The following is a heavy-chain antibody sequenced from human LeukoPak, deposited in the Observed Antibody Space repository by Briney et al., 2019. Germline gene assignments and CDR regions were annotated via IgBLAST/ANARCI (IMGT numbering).Heavy chain of an antibody. CDR3: ARDGVHWGERDY. J-gene: IGHJ4*02. D-gene: IGHD7-27*01. CDR2: IRDDGKEK. CDR1: GFTFRDPW. Sequence: GGSLRLSCAASGFTFRDPWMTWVRQAPGKGLEWLANIRDDGKEKFYADSVKGRFTISKDNRRNTLYLQMNNLRPEDTAVYYCARDGVHWGERDYWGTGTLVTVYS. V-gene: IGHV3-7*03.